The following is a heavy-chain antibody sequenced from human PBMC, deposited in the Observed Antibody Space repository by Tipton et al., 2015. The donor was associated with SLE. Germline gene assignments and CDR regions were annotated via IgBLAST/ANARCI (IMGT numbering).Heavy chain of an antibody. D-gene: IGHD1-7*01. CDR1: GGSISSSGYY. J-gene: IGHJ4*02. CDR3: ARDSDWKYAIDH. Sequence: TLSLTCTVSGGSISSSGYYWGWIRQPPGKGLEWIGRIDHSGSTYYYPSLKSRVTILVDTSKNQFSLKLSSVTAADTAVYYCARDSDWKYAIDHWGQGTLVTVSS. V-gene: IGHV4-39*07. CDR2: IDHSGST.